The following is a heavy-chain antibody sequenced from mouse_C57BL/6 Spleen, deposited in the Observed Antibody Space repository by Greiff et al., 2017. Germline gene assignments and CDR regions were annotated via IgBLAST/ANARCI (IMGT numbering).Heavy chain of an antibody. Sequence: QVTLKESGPGILQSSQTLSLTCSFSGFSLSTSGMGVSWIRQPSGKGLEWLAHIYWDDDKRYNPSLKSRLTISKDTSRNQVFLKITSVDTADTATYYCARNPYGSSFDYWGQGTTLTVSS. CDR1: GFSLSTSGMG. J-gene: IGHJ2*01. CDR2: IYWDDDK. D-gene: IGHD1-1*01. CDR3: ARNPYGSSFDY. V-gene: IGHV8-12*01.